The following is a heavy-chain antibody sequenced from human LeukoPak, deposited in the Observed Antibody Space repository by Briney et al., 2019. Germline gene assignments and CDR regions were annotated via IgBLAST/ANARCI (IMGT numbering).Heavy chain of an antibody. CDR3: ARAKYYYDSSGYCD. CDR1: GFTFDDYG. D-gene: IGHD3-22*01. J-gene: IGHJ4*02. V-gene: IGHV3-20*04. CDR2: INWNGGST. Sequence: GGSLRLSCAASGFTFDDYGMSWVRQAPGKGLEWVSGINWNGGSTGYADSVKGRFTISRNNAKNSLYLQMNSLRAEDTALYYCARAKYYYDSSGYCDWGQGTLVTVSS.